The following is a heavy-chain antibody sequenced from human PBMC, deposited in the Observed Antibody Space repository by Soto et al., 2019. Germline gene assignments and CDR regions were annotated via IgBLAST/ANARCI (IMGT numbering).Heavy chain of an antibody. V-gene: IGHV1-69*08. D-gene: IGHD6-13*01. CDR3: ARDPLAAAGTWDY. CDR2: IIPILGIA. CDR1: GGTFSSYT. Sequence: QVQLVQSGAEVKKPGSSVKVSCKASGGTFSSYTISWVRQAPGQGLEWMGRIIPILGIANYAQKFQGRVTITADNSTSTAYMELSSLRSEDTAVYYCARDPLAAAGTWDYWGQGTLVTVSS. J-gene: IGHJ4*02.